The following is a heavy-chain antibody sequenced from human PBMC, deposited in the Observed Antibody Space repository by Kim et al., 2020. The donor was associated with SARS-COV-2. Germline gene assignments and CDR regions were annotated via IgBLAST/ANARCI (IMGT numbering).Heavy chain of an antibody. J-gene: IGHJ4*02. CDR3: AKSSGGYVYFDY. D-gene: IGHD6-19*01. Sequence: YPDPGKGRFTIAKNNSKNTLYWQMNSLRAEDTAVYYCAKSSGGYVYFDYWGQGTLVTVSS. V-gene: IGHV3-23*01.